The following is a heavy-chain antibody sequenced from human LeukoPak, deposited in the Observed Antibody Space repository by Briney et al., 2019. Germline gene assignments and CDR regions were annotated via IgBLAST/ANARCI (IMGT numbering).Heavy chain of an antibody. CDR2: ISYSGST. D-gene: IGHD2/OR15-2a*01. J-gene: IGHJ2*01. Sequence: SETLSLTCIVSGGSISDSYWNWIRQPPGMGLEWIGYISYSGSTNYSPSLKSRVTILVDTSKNQFSLKLSSVTAADTAVYYCARGKYFFERKAEWYFDLWGRGTPVTVSS. V-gene: IGHV4-59*01. CDR1: GGSISDSY. CDR3: ARGKYFFERKAEWYFDL.